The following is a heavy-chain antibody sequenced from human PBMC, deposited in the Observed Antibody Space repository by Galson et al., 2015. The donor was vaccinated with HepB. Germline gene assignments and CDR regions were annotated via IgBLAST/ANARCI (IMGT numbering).Heavy chain of an antibody. D-gene: IGHD3-10*01. CDR2: ISGSGGST. Sequence: SLRLSCAASGFTFSSYAMSWVRQAPGKGLEWVSAISGSGGSTYYAASVKGRFTISRAHSNNTLYLQMNSLRAEDTAVYYCAKVQSMVRGALYYFDYWGQGTLVTVSS. J-gene: IGHJ4*02. CDR1: GFTFSSYA. CDR3: AKVQSMVRGALYYFDY. V-gene: IGHV3-23*01.